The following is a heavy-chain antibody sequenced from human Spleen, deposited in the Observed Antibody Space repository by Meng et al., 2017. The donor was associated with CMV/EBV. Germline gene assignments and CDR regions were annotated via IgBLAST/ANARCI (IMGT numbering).Heavy chain of an antibody. J-gene: IGHJ6*02. V-gene: IGHV4-59*01. CDR1: GGSINSFYY. CDR3: ATRSPGYSGYDLSNYGMDV. CDR2: IYHTGST. D-gene: IGHD5-12*01. Sequence: SETLSLTCTVSGGSINSFYYWSWIRQPPGKGLEWIGYIYHTGSTNYDPSLKSRVTISLDTSKNQFSLKLSSVTAADTAVYYCATRSPGYSGYDLSNYGMDVWGQGTTVTVSS.